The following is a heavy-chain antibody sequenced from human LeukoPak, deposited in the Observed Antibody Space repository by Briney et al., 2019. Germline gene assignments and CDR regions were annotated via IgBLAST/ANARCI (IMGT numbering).Heavy chain of an antibody. CDR1: GGSFSGYY. V-gene: IGHV4-34*01. J-gene: IGHJ5*02. CDR2: INHSGST. CDR3: ARDYYDSSGYYFFDP. Sequence: PSETLSLTSAVYGGSFSGYYWSWIRQPPGKGLEWIGEINHSGSTNYNPSLKSRVTISVDTSKNQFSLKLSSVTAADTAVYYCARDYYDSSGYYFFDPWGQGTLVTVSS. D-gene: IGHD3-22*01.